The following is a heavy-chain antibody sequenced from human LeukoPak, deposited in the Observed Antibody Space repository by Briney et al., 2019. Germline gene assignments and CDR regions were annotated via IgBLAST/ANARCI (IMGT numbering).Heavy chain of an antibody. CDR1: GFIFSDYY. CDR3: AKGLMQHPASYSGSYLDY. Sequence: PGGSLRLSCAGSGFIFSDYYVDWVRQAPGKGLEWVSAISGSGGSTYYADSVKGRFTISRDNSKNTLYLQMNSLRAEDTAVYYCAKGLMQHPASYSGSYLDYWGQGTLVTVSS. J-gene: IGHJ4*02. D-gene: IGHD3-10*01. CDR2: ISGSGGST. V-gene: IGHV3-23*01.